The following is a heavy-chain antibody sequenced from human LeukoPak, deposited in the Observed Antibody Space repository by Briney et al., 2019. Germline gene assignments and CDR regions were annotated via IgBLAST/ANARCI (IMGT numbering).Heavy chain of an antibody. CDR2: VSHSGRT. Sequence: SETLSLTCAVYGGSFSDYWWTWIRQSPGKGLEWIGEVSHSGRTNYNPSLKSRVSISVDRSKKQFSLKLTSVTAADTAVYYCARRWFDPWGQGTLVTVSS. J-gene: IGHJ5*02. CDR1: GGSFSDYW. CDR3: ARRWFDP. V-gene: IGHV4-34*01.